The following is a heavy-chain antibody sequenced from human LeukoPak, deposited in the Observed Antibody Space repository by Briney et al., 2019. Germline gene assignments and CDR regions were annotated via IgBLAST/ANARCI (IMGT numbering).Heavy chain of an antibody. J-gene: IGHJ4*02. D-gene: IGHD3/OR15-3a*01. CDR2: ISGHGEST. V-gene: IGHV3-23*01. Sequence: GGSLRLSCAASGLTFNNYAMSWVRQAPGKGLEWVSTISGHGESTFYADSVKGRFTISRDNSKNTLHLQMHSLRADDTAVYYSATRGHLIGYFDSWGQGTLVTVSS. CDR1: GLTFNNYA. CDR3: ATRGHLIGYFDS.